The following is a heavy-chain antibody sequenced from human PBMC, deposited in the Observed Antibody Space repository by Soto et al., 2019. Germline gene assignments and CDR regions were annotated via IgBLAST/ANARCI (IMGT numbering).Heavy chain of an antibody. Sequence: PSETLSLTCTVSGGSISSYYWSWIRQPPGKGLEWIGYIYYSGSTNYNPSLKSRVTISVDTSKNQFSLKLSSVTAADTAVYYCARDLITPYGMDVWGQGTTVTVSS. CDR3: ARDLITPYGMDV. CDR2: IYYSGST. J-gene: IGHJ6*02. CDR1: GGSISSYY. V-gene: IGHV4-59*01. D-gene: IGHD3-16*01.